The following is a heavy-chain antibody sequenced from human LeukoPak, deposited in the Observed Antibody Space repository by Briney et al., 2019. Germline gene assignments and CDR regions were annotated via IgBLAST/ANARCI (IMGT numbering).Heavy chain of an antibody. CDR3: ARVRRPNYYDSSGYSDY. D-gene: IGHD3-22*01. CDR1: GYTFTSYY. Sequence: ASVKVSCKASGYTFTSYYMHWVRQAPGQGLEWMGIINPSGGSTSYAQKFQGRVTMTRDTSTSTVYMELSSLRSEDTAVYYCARVRRPNYYDSSGYSDYWGQGTLVTVSS. J-gene: IGHJ4*02. CDR2: INPSGGST. V-gene: IGHV1-46*01.